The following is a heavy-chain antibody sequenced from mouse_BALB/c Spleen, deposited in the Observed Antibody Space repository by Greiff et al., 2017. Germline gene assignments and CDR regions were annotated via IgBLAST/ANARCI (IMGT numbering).Heavy chain of an antibody. J-gene: IGHJ3*01. V-gene: IGHV3-2*02. Sequence: EVQLQESGPGLVKPSQSLSLTCTVTGYSITSDYAWNWIRQFPGNKLEWMGYISYSGSTSYNPSLKSRISITRDTSKNQFFLQLNSVTTEDTATYYCARGGAYDYDRRGAWFAYWGQGTLVTVSA. CDR1: GYSITSDYA. CDR2: ISYSGST. CDR3: ARGGAYDYDRRGAWFAY. D-gene: IGHD2-4*01.